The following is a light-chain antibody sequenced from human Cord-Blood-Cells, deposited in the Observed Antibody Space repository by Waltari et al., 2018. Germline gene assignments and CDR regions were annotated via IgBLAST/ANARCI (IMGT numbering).Light chain of an antibody. Sequence: DIQMTQSPSTLSESVGDRVTITCRASQSIRSGLAWYQQKPGKASKLLIYKASSLESRVPSRFGGGGSGTVFTLTISSMQLDDVATYVFQRYMGYRDAFGQGTRLEIK. V-gene: IGKV1-5*03. CDR1: QSIRSG. J-gene: IGKJ2*01. CDR3: QRYMGYRDA. CDR2: KAS.